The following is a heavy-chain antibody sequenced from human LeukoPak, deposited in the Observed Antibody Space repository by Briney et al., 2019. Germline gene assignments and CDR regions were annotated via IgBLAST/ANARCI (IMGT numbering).Heavy chain of an antibody. CDR2: IYYSGST. CDR1: GGSISSSSYY. J-gene: IGHJ6*03. Sequence: RPSETPSLTCTVSGGSISSSSYYWGWIRQPPGKGLEWIGSIYYSGSTYYNPSLKSRVTISVDTSKNQFSLKLSSVTAADTAVYFCARHLVVPATTYYYYYMDVWGKGTTVTVSS. CDR3: ARHLVVPATTYYYYYMDV. V-gene: IGHV4-39*01. D-gene: IGHD2-2*01.